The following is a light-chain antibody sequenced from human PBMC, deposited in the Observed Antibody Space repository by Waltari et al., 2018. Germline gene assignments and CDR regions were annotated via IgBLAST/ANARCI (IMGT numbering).Light chain of an antibody. CDR1: QSINTY. V-gene: IGKV1-39*01. CDR3: QQGYRIPLA. Sequence: DIQMTQSPSSLSASVGDGVTLTCRASQSINTYLNWYQRKPGEAPKLLIYGASTLESGVPSRFSGSGSGTDFTLTISSLQPEDFATYYCQQGYRIPLAFGPGAKVEMK. CDR2: GAS. J-gene: IGKJ3*01.